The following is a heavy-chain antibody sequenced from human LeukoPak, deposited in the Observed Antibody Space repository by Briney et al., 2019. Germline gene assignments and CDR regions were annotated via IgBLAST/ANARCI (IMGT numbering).Heavy chain of an antibody. Sequence: ASLTLSCTSTGSAFSSYGVKCWRDATGQQLERMGWMNPNSGNTGYAQKFQGRVTMNRNTSISTTYMELSSLRSEDTAVYYCAGGTMWREARRPSCYMDLRGEGTTVTDCS. D-gene: IGHD2-15*01. CDR3: AGGTMWREARRPSCYMDL. CDR1: GSAFSSYG. J-gene: IGHJ6*04. CDR2: MNPNSGNT. V-gene: IGHV1-8*01.